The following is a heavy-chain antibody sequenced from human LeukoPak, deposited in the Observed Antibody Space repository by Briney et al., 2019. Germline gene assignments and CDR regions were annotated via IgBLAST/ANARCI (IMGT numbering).Heavy chain of an antibody. CDR3: AKVRAGTFYYYYGMDV. V-gene: IGHV3-23*01. J-gene: IGHJ6*02. Sequence: GGSLRLSCAASGFTFSSYAMSWVRQAPGKGLEWVSAISGSGGSTYYADSVKGRFTISRDNSKNTLYLQMNSLRAEDTAVYYCAKVRAGTFYYYYGMDVWGQETTVTVSS. D-gene: IGHD6-13*01. CDR1: GFTFSSYA. CDR2: ISGSGGST.